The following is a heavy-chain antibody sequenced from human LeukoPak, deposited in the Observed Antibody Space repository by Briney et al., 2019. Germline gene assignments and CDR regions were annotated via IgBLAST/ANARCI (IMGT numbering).Heavy chain of an antibody. CDR2: IYKSGSN. Sequence: NPSETLSLTCTVSGVSISSDYWQWGRQPPGKGLEWVGYIYKSGSNNYNPSLKSRVTISIATSKNQFSLKLTSVTAADTAVYYCATRGYWGQGTLVTVSS. J-gene: IGHJ4*02. D-gene: IGHD3-10*01. CDR1: GVSISSDY. CDR3: ATRGY. V-gene: IGHV4-59*08.